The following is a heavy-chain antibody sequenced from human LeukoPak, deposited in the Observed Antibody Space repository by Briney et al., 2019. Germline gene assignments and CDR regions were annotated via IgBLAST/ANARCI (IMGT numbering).Heavy chain of an antibody. CDR2: MNPNSGNT. CDR1: GYTFTSYD. Sequence: ASVKVSCKASGYTFTSYDINWVRQATGQGLEWMGWMNPNSGNTGYAQKFQGRVTITRNTSISTAYMELSSLTSEDTAVYYCARGRPYYYDSSGYLDAFDIWGQGTMVTVSS. CDR3: ARGRPYYYDSSGYLDAFDI. V-gene: IGHV1-8*03. J-gene: IGHJ3*02. D-gene: IGHD3-22*01.